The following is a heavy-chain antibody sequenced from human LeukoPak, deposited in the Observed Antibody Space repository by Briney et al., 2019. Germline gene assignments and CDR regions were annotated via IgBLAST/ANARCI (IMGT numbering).Heavy chain of an antibody. V-gene: IGHV4-59*08. D-gene: IGHD1-26*01. CDR3: ARLPGATSNVDY. J-gene: IGHJ4*02. Sequence: NSSETLSLTCTVSGGSLSRYVWSWIRQPPGKGLEWIGYIYYSGSTNYNPSLKSRVTISVDTSKNQFSLKLSSVTAADTAVYYCARLPGATSNVDYWGQGTLVTVSS. CDR2: IYYSGST. CDR1: GGSLSRYV.